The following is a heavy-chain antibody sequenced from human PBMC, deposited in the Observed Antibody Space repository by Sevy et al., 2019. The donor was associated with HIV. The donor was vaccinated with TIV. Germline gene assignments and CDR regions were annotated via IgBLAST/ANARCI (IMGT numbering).Heavy chain of an antibody. J-gene: IGHJ4*02. V-gene: IGHV3-48*02. CDR3: ARTIAAAETFDY. CDR2: ISSSSDII. Sequence: GGSLRLSCAVSGFIFSGYSMNRVRQAPGKGLEWVSYISSSSDIIYYADSVKGRFTISRDNARNSLYLQMNSLRDEDTAVYYCARTIAAAETFDYWGQGALVTVSS. CDR1: GFIFSGYS. D-gene: IGHD6-25*01.